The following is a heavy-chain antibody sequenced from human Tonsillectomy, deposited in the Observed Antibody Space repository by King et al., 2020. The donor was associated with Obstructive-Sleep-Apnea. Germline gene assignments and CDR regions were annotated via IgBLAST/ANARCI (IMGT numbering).Heavy chain of an antibody. CDR3: AHSNYDILTGYYNDY. V-gene: IGHV2-5*09. CDR2: IDWYDDK. J-gene: IGHJ4*02. D-gene: IGHD3-9*01. CDR1: VFSLSTSGVV. Sequence: VTLKESGPTLVKPTQTLTLTCTFSVFSLSTSGVVVGWICQPPGKALEWLALIDWYDDKRYCPSLKSRLTITKDTSKNQVVLTMTNMDPVDTATYYCAHSNYDILTGYYNDYWGQGTLVTVSS.